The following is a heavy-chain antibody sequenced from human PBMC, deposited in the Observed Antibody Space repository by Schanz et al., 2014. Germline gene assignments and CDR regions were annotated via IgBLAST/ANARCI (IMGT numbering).Heavy chain of an antibody. CDR1: GFTFSDYY. CDR2: VSSSSSYT. D-gene: IGHD1-26*01. Sequence: VHLLDSGGGLVQPGGSLRLSCAASGFTFSDYYMSWIRQAPGKGLEWVSYVSSSSSYTHYADSVKGRFTISRDNTKNSLFLQLNSLRADDTAVYYCARNRGSGGQNWYFDLWGRGTLVTVSS. J-gene: IGHJ2*01. CDR3: ARNRGSGGQNWYFDL. V-gene: IGHV3-11*03.